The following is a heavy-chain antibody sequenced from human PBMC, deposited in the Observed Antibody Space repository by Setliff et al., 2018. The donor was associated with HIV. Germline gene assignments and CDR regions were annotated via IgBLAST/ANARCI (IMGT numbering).Heavy chain of an antibody. V-gene: IGHV3-30*02. CDR1: GFTLSTYG. Sequence: GGSLRLSCATSGFTLSTYGMHWVRQAPGKGLEWVARVHYNGNYKFYVDSVKGRFTISRDNSENTLYLQMDGLRAEDTAVYYCAKDKGGYNWNYFDYWGPGTQVTVSS. D-gene: IGHD1-20*01. J-gene: IGHJ4*02. CDR2: VHYNGNYK. CDR3: AKDKGGYNWNYFDY.